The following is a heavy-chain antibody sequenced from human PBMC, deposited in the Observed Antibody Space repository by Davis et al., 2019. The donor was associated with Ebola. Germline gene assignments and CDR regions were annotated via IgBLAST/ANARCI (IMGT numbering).Heavy chain of an antibody. Sequence: AASVKVSCKASGYTFTRFAIHWVRQAPGQRLEWMGWINAGYGNTIYSQNFQGRVTITRDTSASTVYMELSSLRSEDTAVYYCAGNSVTTRLDYYGMDVWGQGTTVTVSS. D-gene: IGHD4-17*01. CDR2: INAGYGNT. J-gene: IGHJ6*02. V-gene: IGHV1-3*01. CDR1: GYTFTRFA. CDR3: AGNSVTTRLDYYGMDV.